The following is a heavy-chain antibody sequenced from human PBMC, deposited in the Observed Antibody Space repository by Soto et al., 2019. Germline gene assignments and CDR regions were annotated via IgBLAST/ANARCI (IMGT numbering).Heavy chain of an antibody. CDR1: GFSFSSYA. J-gene: IGHJ4*02. CDR2: ISARGGSS. Sequence: EVQLLESGGGLVQPGGSLRLGCAASGFSFSSYAMVWVRQAPGKGLAWVSVISARGGSSYFADSVKGRFTTSRDNSKNVLSLEMNSLRAENTATYFCAKRSIEYSASVENWGQGTLVLVSS. V-gene: IGHV3-23*01. CDR3: AKRSIEYSASVEN. D-gene: IGHD5-12*01.